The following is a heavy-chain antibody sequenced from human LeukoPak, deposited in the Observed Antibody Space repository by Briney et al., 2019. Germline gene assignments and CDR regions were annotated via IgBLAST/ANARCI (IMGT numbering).Heavy chain of an antibody. J-gene: IGHJ4*02. D-gene: IGHD5-12*01. Sequence: RGGSRRFSCAAAGFTLSRDAMSWVGEAAGKGLKWVSAISGSGGSTYYADSVKGRFTISRDNSKNTLYLQMNSLRAEDTAVYYCARGGAGYSGYRYFYSFDYWGQGTLVTVSS. CDR2: ISGSGGST. V-gene: IGHV3-23*01. CDR3: ARGGAGYSGYRYFYSFDY. CDR1: GFTLSRDA.